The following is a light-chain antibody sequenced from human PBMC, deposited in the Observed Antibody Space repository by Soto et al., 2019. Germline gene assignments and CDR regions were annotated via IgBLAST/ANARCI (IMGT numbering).Light chain of an antibody. CDR2: GAS. CDR1: QSVSSN. Sequence: EIVMTQSPATLSVSPGERATLSCRASQSVSSNLAWYQQKPGQAPRLLIYGASIRAAGIPAKFSGSESGTKFTLTISSLQSEDFAVYYCQQYNIWPGTFGQGTKVDIK. CDR3: QQYNIWPGT. V-gene: IGKV3-15*01. J-gene: IGKJ1*01.